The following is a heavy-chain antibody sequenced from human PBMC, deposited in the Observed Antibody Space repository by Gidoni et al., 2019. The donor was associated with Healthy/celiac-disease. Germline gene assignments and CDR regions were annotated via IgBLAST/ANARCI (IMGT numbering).Heavy chain of an antibody. Sequence: QVQRVQSGPEVKKPGASVKVSCKASGYTFTNYDINWVRQATGQGLEWMGWMNPNSGNTGYAQKFQGRVTMTRNTSISTAYMELSSLRSEDTAVYYCARSYLGATTLDYWGQGTLVTVSS. CDR3: ARSYLGATTLDY. CDR1: GYTFTNYD. J-gene: IGHJ4*02. CDR2: MNPNSGNT. V-gene: IGHV1-8*01. D-gene: IGHD1-26*01.